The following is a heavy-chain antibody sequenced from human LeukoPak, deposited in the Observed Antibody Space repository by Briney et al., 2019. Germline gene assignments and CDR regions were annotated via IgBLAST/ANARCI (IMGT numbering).Heavy chain of an antibody. CDR2: INPNSGGT. Sequence: ASVKVSCKASGYTFTGYYMHWVRQAPGQGLEWMGWINPNSGGTNYAQKFQGRVTMTRNTSISTAYMELSSLRSEDTAVYYCARGLVDDFGPYNWFDPWGQGTLVTVSS. CDR1: GYTFTGYY. D-gene: IGHD3-3*01. J-gene: IGHJ5*02. CDR3: ARGLVDDFGPYNWFDP. V-gene: IGHV1-2*02.